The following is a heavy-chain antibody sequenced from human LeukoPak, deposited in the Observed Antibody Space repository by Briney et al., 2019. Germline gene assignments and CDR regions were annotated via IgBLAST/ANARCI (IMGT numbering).Heavy chain of an antibody. CDR2: INPNSGDT. V-gene: IGHV1-2*02. CDR3: ARDRTASWYGGEDY. CDR1: GYTFPTYA. D-gene: IGHD6-13*01. Sequence: ASVTVSCKASGYTFPTYAMNWVRQAPRHGLEWMGWINPNSGDTDYSQKFQGRVTMTRDTSISTTYMELSRLASDDTAIYYCARDRTASWYGGEDYWGQGTLVTVSS. J-gene: IGHJ4*02.